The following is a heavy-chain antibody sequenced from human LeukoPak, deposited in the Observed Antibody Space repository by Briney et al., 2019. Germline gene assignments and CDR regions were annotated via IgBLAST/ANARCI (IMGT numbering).Heavy chain of an antibody. V-gene: IGHV3-7*01. J-gene: IGHJ4*02. CDR3: PRDLNHDSSV. D-gene: IGHD3-22*01. CDR1: GFRFSDYW. CDR2: IKTDGSEK. Sequence: GGSLRLSCAASGFRFSDYWMTWVRQAPGKGLECVANIKTDGSEKYYPDSVKGRFTISRDNAKNSLYLQMNSMRVEDTAVYYCPRDLNHDSSVWGQGTLVTVSS.